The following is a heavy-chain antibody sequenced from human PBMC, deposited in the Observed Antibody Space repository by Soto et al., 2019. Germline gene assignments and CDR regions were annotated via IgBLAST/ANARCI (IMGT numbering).Heavy chain of an antibody. CDR2: IYYSGST. V-gene: IGHV4-30-4*01. CDR1: GGSISSGDYY. D-gene: IGHD3-22*01. Sequence: PSETLSLTCTVSGGSISSGDYYWSWIRQPPGKGLEWIGYIYYSGSTYYNPSLKSRVTISVDTSKNQFSLKLSSVTAADTAVYYCARGVPDSSGLSYWGQGTLVTVSS. CDR3: ARGVPDSSGLSY. J-gene: IGHJ4*02.